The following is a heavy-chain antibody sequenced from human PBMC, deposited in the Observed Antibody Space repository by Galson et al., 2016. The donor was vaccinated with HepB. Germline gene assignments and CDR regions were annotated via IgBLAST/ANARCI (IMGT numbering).Heavy chain of an antibody. D-gene: IGHD4-23*01. V-gene: IGHV1-69*13. Sequence: SVKVSCKASGGTFNTYAIHWVRQAPGQGLEWMGGIIPIFGTANYAQKFQGRVTITADESTSTAYMELSSLRSEDTAVYYCAREGYGGNSDYWGQGTLVTVSS. CDR2: IIPIFGTA. J-gene: IGHJ4*02. CDR1: GGTFNTYA. CDR3: AREGYGGNSDY.